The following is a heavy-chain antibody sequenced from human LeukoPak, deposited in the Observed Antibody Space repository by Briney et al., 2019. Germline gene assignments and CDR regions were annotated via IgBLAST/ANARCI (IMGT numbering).Heavy chain of an antibody. D-gene: IGHD2-15*01. CDR1: GFTFSNAC. V-gene: IGHV3-15*01. J-gene: IGHJ4*02. Sequence: PGGSLRLSCAASGFTFSNACMSWVRQAPGKGLEWVGRIKSKTDGGTTDYAAPVKGRFTISRDDSKNTLYLQMNSLKTEDTAVYYCTTDLVVAEVAFGFRRYQHYFDYWGQGTLVTVSS. CDR3: TTDLVVAEVAFGFRRYQHYFDY. CDR2: IKSKTDGGTT.